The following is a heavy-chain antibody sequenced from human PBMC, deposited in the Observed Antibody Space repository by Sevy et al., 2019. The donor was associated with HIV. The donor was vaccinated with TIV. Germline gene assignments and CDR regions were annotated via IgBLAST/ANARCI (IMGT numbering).Heavy chain of an antibody. D-gene: IGHD5-18*01. J-gene: IGHJ3*02. CDR1: GFTFSNYI. V-gene: IGHV3-21*01. CDR2: ISNSGTYI. CDR3: ARYEEDTTLVNAFDI. Sequence: GGSLRLPCAASGFTFSNYIINWVRQAPGKGLEWVSSISNSGTYIYYADSVKGRFTISRDNAKNSLYLQMNSLRAEDTAVYYCARYEEDTTLVNAFDIWGQGTMVTVSS.